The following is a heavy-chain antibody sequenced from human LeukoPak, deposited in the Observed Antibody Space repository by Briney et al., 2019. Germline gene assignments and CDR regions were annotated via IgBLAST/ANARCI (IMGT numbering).Heavy chain of an antibody. CDR1: GGSISSSSYY. CDR3: ARGVITVAGNFDY. V-gene: IGHV4-39*07. CDR2: IYHSGST. J-gene: IGHJ4*02. D-gene: IGHD6-19*01. Sequence: PSETLSLTCTVSGGSISSSSYYWGWIRQPPGKGLEWIGSIYHSGSTYYNPSLKSRVTISVDTSKNQFSLKLSSVTAADTAVYYCARGVITVAGNFDYWGQGTLVTVSS.